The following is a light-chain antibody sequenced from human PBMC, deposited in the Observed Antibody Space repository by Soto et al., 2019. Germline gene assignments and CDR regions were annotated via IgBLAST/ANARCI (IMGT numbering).Light chain of an antibody. CDR3: QQRSNRHSWT. CDR2: DAS. J-gene: IGKJ1*01. Sequence: EIVLTQSPATLSLSPGERATLSCRASQSVSSYLAWYQQKPGQAPRLLSYDASNRATGIPARFSGSGSGTDFTLPISSREPEDFAVYYCQQRSNRHSWTFGQGTKVEI. CDR1: QSVSSY. V-gene: IGKV3-11*01.